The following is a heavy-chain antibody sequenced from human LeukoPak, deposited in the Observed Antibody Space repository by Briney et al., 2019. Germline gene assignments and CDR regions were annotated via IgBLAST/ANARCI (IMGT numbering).Heavy chain of an antibody. CDR2: IYSDNT. CDR1: GFTFSTYG. Sequence: GGSLRLSCAASGFTFSTYGMHWVRQAPGKGLEWVSFIYSDNTHYSDSVKGRFTISRDNSKNTLYLQMNSLRAEDTAVYYCARRAGAYSHPYDYWGQGTLVTVSS. D-gene: IGHD4/OR15-4a*01. J-gene: IGHJ4*02. CDR3: ARRAGAYSHPYDY. V-gene: IGHV3-53*01.